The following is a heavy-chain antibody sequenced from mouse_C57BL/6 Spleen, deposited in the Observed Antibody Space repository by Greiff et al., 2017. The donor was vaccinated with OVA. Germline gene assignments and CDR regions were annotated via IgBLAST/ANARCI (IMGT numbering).Heavy chain of an antibody. D-gene: IGHD1-1*01. CDR2: ISSGGDYI. Sequence: EVMLVESGEGLVKPGGSLKLSCAASGFTFSSYAMSWVRQTPEKRLEWVAYISSGGDYIYYADTVKGRFTISRDNARNTLYLQMSSLKSEDTAMYYCTRDGGYYYGSSYPHWYLDVWGTGTTVTVSS. J-gene: IGHJ1*03. CDR3: TRDGGYYYGSSYPHWYLDV. V-gene: IGHV5-9-1*02. CDR1: GFTFSSYA.